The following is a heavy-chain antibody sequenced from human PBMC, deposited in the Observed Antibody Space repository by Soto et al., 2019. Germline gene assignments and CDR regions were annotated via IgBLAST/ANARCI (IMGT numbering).Heavy chain of an antibody. CDR1: GFTFSDNS. V-gene: IGHV3-21*01. CDR2: ISSTSIYI. Sequence: EVQLVESGGGLVKPGGSLRLSCAASGFTFSDNSMKWVRQAPGKGLEWVSSISSTSIYIFYADAVKGRFTISRDNAKNSLYLQMTSLRAEDTAVYYCAGGNALDVWGQGTTVTVSS. CDR3: AGGNALDV. J-gene: IGHJ6*02.